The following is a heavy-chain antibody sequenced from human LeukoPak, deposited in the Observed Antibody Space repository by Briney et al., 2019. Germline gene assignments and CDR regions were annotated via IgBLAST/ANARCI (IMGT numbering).Heavy chain of an antibody. CDR1: GYTFTGYY. CDR2: INPNSGGT. Sequence: ASVKVSCKASGYTFTGYYMHWVRQAPGQGLEWMGWINPNSGGTNYAQKFQGRVTMTRDTSISTAYMELSRLRSDDTAVYYCARGGYYGSGSYERNDYWSQGTLVTVSS. V-gene: IGHV1-2*02. D-gene: IGHD3-10*01. CDR3: ARGGYYGSGSYERNDY. J-gene: IGHJ4*02.